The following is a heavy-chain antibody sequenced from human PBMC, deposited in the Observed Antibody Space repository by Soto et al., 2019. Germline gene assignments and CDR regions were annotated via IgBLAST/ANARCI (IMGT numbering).Heavy chain of an antibody. CDR1: GFTFSNYA. Sequence: EVQLLESGGGLVQPGGSLRLSCAASGFTFSNYAMDWVRQAPGKGLEWVSAISNSFSDGNTHYADSVKGRFTISRDNDKNTVFLEMKSLRAEDTAAYYCAKVFSPEGGNYFDHWGQGTLVTVSS. CDR2: ISNSFSDGNT. CDR3: AKVFSPEGGNYFDH. J-gene: IGHJ4*02. V-gene: IGHV3-23*01.